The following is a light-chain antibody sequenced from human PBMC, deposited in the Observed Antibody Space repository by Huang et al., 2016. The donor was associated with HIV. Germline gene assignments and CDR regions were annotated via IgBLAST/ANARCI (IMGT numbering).Light chain of an antibody. CDR1: QRVTTNS. CDR2: GAS. Sequence: EIVLTQSPGTLSLSPGERATLSCRASQRVTTNSLAWYQQKPGQAPRLVIYGASNRATGIPDRFSGSGSGTDFTLTISRLEPEDFAVYYCQQYGSSPGTFGQGTKLEIK. V-gene: IGKV3-20*01. CDR3: QQYGSSPGT. J-gene: IGKJ2*01.